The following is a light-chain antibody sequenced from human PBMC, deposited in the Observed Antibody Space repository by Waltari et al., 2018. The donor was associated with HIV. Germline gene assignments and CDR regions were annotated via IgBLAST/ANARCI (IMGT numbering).Light chain of an antibody. V-gene: IGKV3-20*01. CDR2: DST. CDR1: QGVTRHY. J-gene: IGKJ4*01. CDR3: QQYNSSPLT. Sequence: EIVLTQSPGALSLSPGERATLPCRASQGVTRHYVAWYQHKPGQALRLLIYDSTIRAIGIPDRFSGGGSETDFTLTISRLEPENFAAYYCQQYNSSPLTFGGGTKVEIK.